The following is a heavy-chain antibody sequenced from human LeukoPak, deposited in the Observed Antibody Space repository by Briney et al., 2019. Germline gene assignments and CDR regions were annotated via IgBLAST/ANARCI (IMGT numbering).Heavy chain of an antibody. J-gene: IGHJ4*02. CDR3: ARTAARRFDY. D-gene: IGHD6-6*01. CDR1: GYTFTGYY. CDR2: INPTGGST. V-gene: IGHV1-46*01. Sequence: ASVKVSCKASGYTFTGYYMHWVRQAPGQGLEWMGIINPTGGSTTYAQKFQGRVNMTRDTSTSTVYMELSSLRSDDTAVYYCARTAARRFDYWGQGTLVTVSS.